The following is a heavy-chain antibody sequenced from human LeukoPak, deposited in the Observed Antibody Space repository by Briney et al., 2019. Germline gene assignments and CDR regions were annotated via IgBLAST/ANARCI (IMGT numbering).Heavy chain of an antibody. CDR3: AREGNDGYSYGYDY. CDR1: GFTFSSYG. CDR2: ISYDGSNK. V-gene: IGHV3-30*03. Sequence: GGSLRLSCAASGFTFSSYGMHWVRQAPGKGLEWVAVISYDGSNKYYADSVKGRFTISRDNSKNTLYLQMNSLRAEDTAVYYCAREGNDGYSYGYDYWGQGTLVTVSS. D-gene: IGHD5-18*01. J-gene: IGHJ4*02.